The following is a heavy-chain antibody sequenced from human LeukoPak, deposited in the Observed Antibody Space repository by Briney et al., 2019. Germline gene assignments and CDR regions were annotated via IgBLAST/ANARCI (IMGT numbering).Heavy chain of an antibody. CDR2: IYYSGST. Sequence: SETLSLTCTVSGGSISSSSYYWGWIRQPPGKGLEWIGSIYYSGSTYYNPSLKSRVTMSVDTSKNQFSLKLSSVTAADTAVYYCARGSRYYGSGSYYNGDWFDPWGQGTLVTVSS. J-gene: IGHJ5*02. CDR3: ARGSRYYGSGSYYNGDWFDP. V-gene: IGHV4-39*07. D-gene: IGHD3-10*01. CDR1: GGSISSSSYY.